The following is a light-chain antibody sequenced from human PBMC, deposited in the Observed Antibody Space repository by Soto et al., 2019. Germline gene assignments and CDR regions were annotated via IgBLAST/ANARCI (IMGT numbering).Light chain of an antibody. CDR2: DDS. V-gene: IGLV3-21*02. CDR3: QVWDSSSDHPAV. Sequence: SYDLTQPPSVSVAPGQTATITCGGHNIGNKGVHWYQQKPGRAPVLVVYDDSYRPSGIPERFSGSNSGNTATLTIIRVEAGDEADYCCQVWDSSSDHPAVFGGGTKLTVL. J-gene: IGLJ2*01. CDR1: NIGNKG.